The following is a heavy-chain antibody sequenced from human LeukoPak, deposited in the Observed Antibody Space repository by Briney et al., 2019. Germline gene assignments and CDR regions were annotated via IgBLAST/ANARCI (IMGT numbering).Heavy chain of an antibody. D-gene: IGHD6-19*01. CDR3: AKETGQWLVQYYFDY. CDR1: GFTFSYYA. V-gene: IGHV3-48*03. CDR2: ISSSGSTI. Sequence: GGSLRLSCVASGFTFSYYAIHWVRQAPGKGLEWVSYISSSGSTIYYADSVKGRFTISRDNAKNSLYLQMNSLRAEDTAVYYCAKETGQWLVQYYFDYWGQGTLVTVSS. J-gene: IGHJ4*02.